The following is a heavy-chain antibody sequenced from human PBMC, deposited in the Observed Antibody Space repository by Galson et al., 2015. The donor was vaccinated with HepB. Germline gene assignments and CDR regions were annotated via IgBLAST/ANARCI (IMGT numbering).Heavy chain of an antibody. CDR3: ARPRGMQVTDAFDM. D-gene: IGHD3-10*01. Sequence: SETLSLTCAVSGASISRSSHYWGWIRQPPGKGLEWIGSLYYSGSTYYNPSLKSRVTISVDTSKNQLSLKLNSVTAADTAVYYCARPRGMQVTDAFDMWGQGTRVTVSP. V-gene: IGHV4-39*01. CDR2: LYYSGST. J-gene: IGHJ3*02. CDR1: GASISRSSHY.